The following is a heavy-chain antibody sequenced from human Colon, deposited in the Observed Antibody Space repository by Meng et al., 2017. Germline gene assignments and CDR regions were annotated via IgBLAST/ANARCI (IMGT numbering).Heavy chain of an antibody. CDR3: TRDSGRYGDNYFDD. CDR1: GGTFSSYA. CDR2: IIPIFGTA. V-gene: IGHV1-69*06. Sequence: SVKVSCKASGGTFSSYAISWVRQAPGQGLEWMGGIIPIFGTANYAQKFQGRVTITADKSTSTAYMELSSLRSEDTAVYYCTRDSGRYGDNYFDDWGQGTLVTVSS. D-gene: IGHD4-17*01. J-gene: IGHJ4*02.